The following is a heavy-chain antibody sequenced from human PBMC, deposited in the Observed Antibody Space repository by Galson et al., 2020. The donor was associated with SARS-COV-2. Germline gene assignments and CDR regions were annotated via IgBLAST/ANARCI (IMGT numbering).Heavy chain of an antibody. J-gene: IGHJ5*02. Sequence: ASVKVSCKASGYTFTGYYMHWVRQAPGQGLEWMGWINPNSGGTNYAQKFQGRVTMTRDTSISTAYMELSRLRSDDTAVYYCARDAGQDIVVVVAAKWGWVFDPWGQGTLVTVSS. D-gene: IGHD2-15*01. CDR3: ARDAGQDIVVVVAAKWGWVFDP. CDR1: GYTFTGYY. V-gene: IGHV1-2*02. CDR2: INPNSGGT.